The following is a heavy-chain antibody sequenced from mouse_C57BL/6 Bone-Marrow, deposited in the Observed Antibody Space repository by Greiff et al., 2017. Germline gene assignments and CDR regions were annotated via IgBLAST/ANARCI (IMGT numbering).Heavy chain of an antibody. CDR3: ARAGYCGSSYSCFAY. V-gene: IGHV1-50*01. J-gene: IGHJ3*01. CDR1: GYTFTSYW. CDR2: IDPSNSDT. Sequence: VQLQQPGAELVKPGASVKLSCKASGYTFTSYWMQWVKQRPGQGLEWIGEIDPSNSDTNYNPQFKGKATLTVDTSSGTAYMQLSSLTSADSAVYYCARAGYCGSSYSCFAYWGQGTLVTVSA. D-gene: IGHD1-1*01.